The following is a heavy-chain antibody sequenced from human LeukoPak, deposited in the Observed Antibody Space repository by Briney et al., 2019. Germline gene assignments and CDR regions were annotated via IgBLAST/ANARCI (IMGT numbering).Heavy chain of an antibody. D-gene: IGHD1-26*01. CDR1: GGSFSGYY. V-gene: IGHV4-34*01. J-gene: IGHJ3*02. CDR3: ARGRGYGGNYLRAFDI. CDR2: INHSGST. Sequence: PSETLSLTCAVYGGSFSGYYWSWIRQPPGKGLEWIGEINHSGSTNYNPSLKSRVTISVDTSKNQFSLKLSSVTAADTAVYFCARGRGYGGNYLRAFDIWGQGTMVTVSS.